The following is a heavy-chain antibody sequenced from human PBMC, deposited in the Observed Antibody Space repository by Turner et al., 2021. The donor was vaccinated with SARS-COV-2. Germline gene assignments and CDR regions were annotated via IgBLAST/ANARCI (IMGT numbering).Heavy chain of an antibody. D-gene: IGHD6-6*01. CDR3: AKRSSSSSSYYYGMDV. CDR1: GLTFSTYA. Sequence: EVQLVESGGGLVQPGGSLRLSCAASGLTFSTYAMGWVRQAPGKGLEWVSAISGGGGSTYYADSVKGRFTISRDNSKNTLYLQMNSLRAEDTAVYHCAKRSSSSSSYYYGMDVWGQGTTVTVSS. J-gene: IGHJ6*02. CDR2: ISGGGGST. V-gene: IGHV3-23*04.